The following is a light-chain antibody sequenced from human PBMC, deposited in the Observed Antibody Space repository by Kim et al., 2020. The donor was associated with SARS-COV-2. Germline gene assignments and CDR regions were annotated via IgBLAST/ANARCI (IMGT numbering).Light chain of an antibody. CDR2: GAS. J-gene: IGKJ2*01. CDR1: QGISYF. Sequence: DIQMTQSPSAMSASVGDRVTITCRAGQGISYFLAWIQQKPGKAPKRLIYGASTLQSGVPSRFSGSGSGTEFTLTISSLQPEDFATYFCLQHKTYPYTFGQGTKLEI. CDR3: LQHKTYPYT. V-gene: IGKV1-17*03.